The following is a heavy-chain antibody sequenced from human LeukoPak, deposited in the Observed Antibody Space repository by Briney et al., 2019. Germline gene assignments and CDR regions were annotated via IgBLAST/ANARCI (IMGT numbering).Heavy chain of an antibody. V-gene: IGHV4-34*01. CDR1: GGSFSGYY. CDR2: INHSGNT. Sequence: SETLSLTCAVYGGSFSGYYWNWIRQSPGKGLEWIGEINHSGNTNYNPSLKSRVTISVDTSKNQFSLKLSSVTAADTAVYYCARELYDPVPIYGDYGFDPWGQGTLVTVSS. CDR3: ARELYDPVPIYGDYGFDP. J-gene: IGHJ5*02. D-gene: IGHD4-17*01.